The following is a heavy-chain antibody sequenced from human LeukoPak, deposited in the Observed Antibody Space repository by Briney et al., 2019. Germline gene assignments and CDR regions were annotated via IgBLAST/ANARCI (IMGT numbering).Heavy chain of an antibody. Sequence: PEGSLRLSCAASGFTFSNYEMPWVRQAPGKGLEWLSYISSVGSNIYYADSVKGRFTISRDNAKNSLYLQMDSLRAEDTAVYYCARSGLPFFADYWGQGTLVSVSS. CDR3: ARSGLPFFADY. CDR1: GFTFSNYE. D-gene: IGHD3-3*01. V-gene: IGHV3-48*03. J-gene: IGHJ4*02. CDR2: ISSVGSNI.